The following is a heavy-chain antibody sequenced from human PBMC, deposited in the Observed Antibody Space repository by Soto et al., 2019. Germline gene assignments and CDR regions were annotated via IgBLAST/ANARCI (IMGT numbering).Heavy chain of an antibody. J-gene: IGHJ4*02. CDR2: ISAHNGNT. CDR1: GYTFTSYG. CDR3: ARGRYGDY. Sequence: QVPLVQSGAEVKKPGASVKVSCKASGYTFTSYGITWVRQAPGQGLEWMGWISAHNGNTDYAQKLQGRVIVTRDTSTSTAYMGLRSLRSDDTAVYYWARGRYGDYWGQGALVTVSS. D-gene: IGHD1-1*01. V-gene: IGHV1-18*01.